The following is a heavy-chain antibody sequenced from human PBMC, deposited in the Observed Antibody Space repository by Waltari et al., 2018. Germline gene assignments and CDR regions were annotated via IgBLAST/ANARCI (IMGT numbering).Heavy chain of an antibody. Sequence: EVQLVESGGGLVQPGGSLRLSCAASGFTFSSSWMHWFRQAPGKGLVWVSDINTDGSTTNYADSVKGRFTISRDNAKNTLYLQMDSLRAEETAVYYCVIGAQHVSNWYASEYFQHWGQGTLVTVSS. CDR3: VIGAQHVSNWYASEYFQH. CDR1: GFTFSSSW. V-gene: IGHV3-74*01. J-gene: IGHJ1*01. D-gene: IGHD6-13*01. CDR2: INTDGSTT.